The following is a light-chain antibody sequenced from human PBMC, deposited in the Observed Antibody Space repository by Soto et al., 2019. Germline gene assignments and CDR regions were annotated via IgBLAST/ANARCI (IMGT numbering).Light chain of an antibody. CDR1: SSDVGAYNY. CDR2: EVS. Sequence: QSVLTKPPSAYGSPGQSVTISCNGTSSDVGAYNYVSWYQQLPGKAPKLIIYEVSKRPSGVPDRFSGSKSGNTASLTVSGLQAEDEADYYCTSYAGTYSFFYVFGTGTKVTVL. J-gene: IGLJ1*01. CDR3: TSYAGTYSFFYV. V-gene: IGLV2-8*01.